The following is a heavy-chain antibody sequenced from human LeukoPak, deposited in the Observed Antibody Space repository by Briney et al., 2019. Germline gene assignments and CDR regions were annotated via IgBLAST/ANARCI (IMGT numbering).Heavy chain of an antibody. J-gene: IGHJ4*02. V-gene: IGHV1-18*01. CDR1: GYTFTSYG. CDR2: ISAYNGNT. D-gene: IGHD6-13*01. CDR3: ATEPYGTYSTSV. Sequence: ASVKVACKASGYTFTSYGISWVRQAPGQGLEWMGWISAYNGNTNYAQKLQGRVTMTTDTSTSTAYMELRSLRSEDTAVYYCATEPYGTYSTSVWGQGTLVTVSS.